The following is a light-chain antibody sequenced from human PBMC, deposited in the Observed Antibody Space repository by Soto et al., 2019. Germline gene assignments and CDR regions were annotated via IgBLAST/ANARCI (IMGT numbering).Light chain of an antibody. CDR1: SGHSSYA. CDR2: LNSDGSH. Sequence: QLVLTQSPSASASLGASVKLTCTLSSGHSSYAIAWHQQQPEKGPRYLMKLNSDGSHSKGDGIPDRFSGSSSGAERYLTISSLQSGDEADYYCQTWGSGIYWVFGGGTKVTVL. CDR3: QTWGSGIYWV. J-gene: IGLJ3*02. V-gene: IGLV4-69*01.